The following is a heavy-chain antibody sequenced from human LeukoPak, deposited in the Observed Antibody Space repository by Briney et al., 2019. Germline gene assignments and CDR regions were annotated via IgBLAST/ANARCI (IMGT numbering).Heavy chain of an antibody. D-gene: IGHD3-9*01. Sequence: SETLSLTCTVSGGSISSYYWSWIRQSPGKGLEWIGYIYYSGSTNYNPSLKSRVTISVDTSKNQFSLKLSSVTAADTAVYYCARDDSLNGPRLDWGQGTLVTVSS. V-gene: IGHV4-59*01. CDR1: GGSISSYY. J-gene: IGHJ4*02. CDR3: ARDDSLNGPRLD. CDR2: IYYSGST.